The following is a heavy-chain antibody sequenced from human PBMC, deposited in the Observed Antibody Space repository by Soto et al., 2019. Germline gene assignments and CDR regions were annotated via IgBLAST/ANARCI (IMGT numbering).Heavy chain of an antibody. D-gene: IGHD3-22*01. Sequence: QVQLVESWGGVVQPGRSLRLSCAASGFTFSSYAMHWVRQAPGKGLECVAVISYDGSNKYYADYVKGRFTISRDNSKNSLYLQMNSLRAEDTAVYYCACHHYYDSSGYPGWAFDIWGQGTMVTVSS. V-gene: IGHV3-30-3*01. CDR2: ISYDGSNK. CDR3: ACHHYYDSSGYPGWAFDI. J-gene: IGHJ3*02. CDR1: GFTFSSYA.